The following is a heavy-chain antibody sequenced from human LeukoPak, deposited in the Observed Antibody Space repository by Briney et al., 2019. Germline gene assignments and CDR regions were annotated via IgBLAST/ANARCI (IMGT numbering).Heavy chain of an antibody. J-gene: IGHJ4*02. Sequence: GGSLRLSCAASGVTFSSYSMNWVRQAPGKGLEWVSSISSSSSYIYYADSVKGRFTISRDNAKNSLYLQMNSLRAEDTAVYYCARTYCSSTSCYVPRFDYWGQGTLVTVSS. CDR1: GVTFSSYS. D-gene: IGHD2-2*01. CDR3: ARTYCSSTSCYVPRFDY. CDR2: ISSSSSYI. V-gene: IGHV3-21*01.